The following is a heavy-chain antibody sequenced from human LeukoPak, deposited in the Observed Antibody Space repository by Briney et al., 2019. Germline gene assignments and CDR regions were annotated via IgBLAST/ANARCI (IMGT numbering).Heavy chain of an antibody. CDR2: IYGGGNS. D-gene: IGHD1-26*01. CDR3: ARELTVGATIDY. V-gene: IGHV3-NL1*01. Sequence: GGSLRLSCAASGFTFSSYGMHWVRQAPGRGLEWVSGIYGGGNSYYADSVTGRFTISRDNSRNTLYLQMNSLRGEDTAVYYCARELTVGATIDYWGQGTLVTVSS. J-gene: IGHJ4*02. CDR1: GFTFSSYG.